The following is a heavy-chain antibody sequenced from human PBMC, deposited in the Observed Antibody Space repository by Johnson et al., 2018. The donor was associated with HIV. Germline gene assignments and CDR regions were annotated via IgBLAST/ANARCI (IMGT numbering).Heavy chain of an antibody. V-gene: IGHV3-23*04. CDR1: GFTFGSYD. J-gene: IGHJ3*01. D-gene: IGHD6-19*01. Sequence: VQLVESGGGLVQPGGSLRLSCAASGFTFGSYDMSWVRQAPGKGLEWVSSITMGGGSTHYTDSVKGRFTISRDNSKNILYLQMNSLRAEDTAIYYCAKDRAVAVLNVVFGGWGQGKMVTVSS. CDR3: AKDRAVAVLNVVFGG. CDR2: ITMGGGST.